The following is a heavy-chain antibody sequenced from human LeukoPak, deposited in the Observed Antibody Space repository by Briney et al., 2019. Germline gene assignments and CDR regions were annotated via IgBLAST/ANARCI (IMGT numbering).Heavy chain of an antibody. CDR1: GFTFSSYG. J-gene: IGHJ4*02. CDR2: ISYDGSNK. V-gene: IGHV3-30*03. Sequence: PGGSLRLSCAASGFTFSSYGMHWVRQAPGKGLEWVAVISYDGSNKYYADSVKGRFTISRDNSKDTLYLQMNSLRAEDTAVYYCARALNLGTTDSYWGQGILVIVSS. D-gene: IGHD4-4*01. CDR3: ARALNLGTTDSY.